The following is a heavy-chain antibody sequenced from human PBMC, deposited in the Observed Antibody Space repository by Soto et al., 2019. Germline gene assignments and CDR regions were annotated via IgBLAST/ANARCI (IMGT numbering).Heavy chain of an antibody. V-gene: IGHV3-7*01. CDR2: IKPEGSGK. J-gene: IGHJ4*02. D-gene: IGHD2-21*02. Sequence: EVQLVESGGGLVQPGGSLRLSCAASGFTFGSYWMSWVRQAPGKGLEWVANIKPEGSGKDHVDSVKGRFTISRDNAKNSLDLQMNSLRVEDTAVYYCARFSRSGDCYWGQGTLVTVSS. CDR1: GFTFGSYW. CDR3: ARFSRSGDCY.